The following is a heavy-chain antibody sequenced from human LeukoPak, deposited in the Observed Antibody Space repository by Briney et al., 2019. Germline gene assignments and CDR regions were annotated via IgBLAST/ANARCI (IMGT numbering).Heavy chain of an antibody. CDR2: INWHGGSA. J-gene: IGHJ3*01. V-gene: IGHV3-20*04. D-gene: IGHD3-22*01. CDR1: GFTFDDYG. CDR3: VRGDAFSSGDYGDAFDF. Sequence: GGSLRLSCAASGFTFDDYGMSWVRHTPEKGLEWVAGINWHGGSAGYADSVKGRFTISRDNAKGSLYLQMHTLRVEDTALYYCVRGDAFSSGDYGDAFDFWGRGTMVIVSS.